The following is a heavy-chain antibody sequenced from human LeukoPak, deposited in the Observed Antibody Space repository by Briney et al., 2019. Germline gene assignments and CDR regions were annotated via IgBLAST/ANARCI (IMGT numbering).Heavy chain of an antibody. Sequence: GESLKISRQGSGYSFTTYWIGWVRQMPGKSLEWMGIIYPGDSDTRYSPSFQGQVTISADKSITTAYLQWSSLRASDTAMYYCALGMYSSGWRFDYWGQGTLVTVSP. CDR3: ALGMYSSGWRFDY. J-gene: IGHJ4*02. V-gene: IGHV5-51*01. D-gene: IGHD6-19*01. CDR2: IYPGDSDT. CDR1: GYSFTTYW.